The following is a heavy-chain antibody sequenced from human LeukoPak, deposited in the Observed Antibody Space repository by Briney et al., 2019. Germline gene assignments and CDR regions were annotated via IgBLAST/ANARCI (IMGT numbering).Heavy chain of an antibody. D-gene: IGHD2-15*01. J-gene: IGHJ5*02. CDR3: ARGLSPWIVVVATDENWFDP. Sequence: ASVKVSCKASGGTFSSYAISWVRQAPGQGLEWMGWINTNTGNPTYAQGFTGRFVFSLDTSASTAYLQISSLKAEDTAVYYCARGLSPWIVVVATDENWFDPWGQGTLVTVSS. CDR2: INTNTGNP. CDR1: GGTFSSYA. V-gene: IGHV7-4-1*02.